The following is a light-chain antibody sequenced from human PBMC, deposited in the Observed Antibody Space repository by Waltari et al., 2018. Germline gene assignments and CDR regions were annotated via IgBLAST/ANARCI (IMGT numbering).Light chain of an antibody. J-gene: IGKJ1*01. CDR1: QSVLSSSNNKNY. CDR2: LAS. V-gene: IGKV4-1*01. Sequence: DIVMTQSPDSLAVSLGERATINCKSSQSVLSSSNNKNYLAWYQQKPGQPPKLLIYLASTRESGVPDRFSGSGSGTDFTLTISSLQAEDVAVYYCQQYYSTPRTFGQGTKVEIK. CDR3: QQYYSTPRT.